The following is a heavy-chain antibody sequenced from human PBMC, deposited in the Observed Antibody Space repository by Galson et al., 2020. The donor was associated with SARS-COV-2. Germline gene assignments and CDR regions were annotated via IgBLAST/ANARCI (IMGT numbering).Heavy chain of an antibody. CDR2: ISGHGPT. V-gene: IGHV3-66*04. CDR1: GFTLSIHF. J-gene: IGHJ4*02. CDR3: ARPPPSGGSALGY. D-gene: IGHD3-10*01. Sequence: GGSLTLSCAASGFTLSIHFIAWVRQPPGKWLEWVSIISGHGPTYYADSVKARFTISRDNSKNTLYLQMNSLRVEDTAFCYCARPPPSGGSALGYWGQGTLVTVSS.